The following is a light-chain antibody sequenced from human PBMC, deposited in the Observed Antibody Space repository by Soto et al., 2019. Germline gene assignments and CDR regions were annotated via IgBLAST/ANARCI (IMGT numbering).Light chain of an antibody. V-gene: IGLV2-14*01. CDR3: SSYTSSSTLYV. CDR2: AVS. Sequence: QSVLTQPASVSGSPGQSITISCTGTSSDVGGSNYVSWYQHHPGKAPKLMIYAVSNRPSGVSNRFSGSKSANTASLTISGLQAEDEADYYCSSYTSSSTLYVFGTGTKLTVL. J-gene: IGLJ1*01. CDR1: SSDVGGSNY.